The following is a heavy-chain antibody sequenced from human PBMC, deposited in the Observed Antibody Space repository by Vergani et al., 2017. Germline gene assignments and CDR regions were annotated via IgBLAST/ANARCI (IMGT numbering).Heavy chain of an antibody. D-gene: IGHD1-26*01. CDR3: ARDRGIVGATTVGMDV. CDR2: IHYSGRT. CDR1: GGSISSYY. V-gene: IGHV4-59*01. J-gene: IGHJ6*02. Sequence: QLQLQESGPGLVKPSETLSLTCTVSGGSISSYYWSWIRQPPGKGLEWIGFIHYSGRTNYNPSLKSRVTISVDTSKNQLSLKLSSVTAADPAVYYCARDRGIVGATTVGMDVWGQ.